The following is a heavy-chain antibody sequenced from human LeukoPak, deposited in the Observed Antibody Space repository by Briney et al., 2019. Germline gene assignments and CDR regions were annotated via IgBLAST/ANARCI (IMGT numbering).Heavy chain of an antibody. V-gene: IGHV4-34*01. CDR3: ARASATYYYDSSGFNWFDP. CDR2: INHSGST. J-gene: IGHJ5*02. D-gene: IGHD3-22*01. CDR1: GGSFSGYY. Sequence: SETLSLTCAVYGGSFSGYYWSWIRQPPGKGLEWIGEINHSGSTNHNPSLKSRVTISVDTSKNQFSLKLSSVTAADTAVYYCARASATYYYDSSGFNWFDPWGQGTLVTVSS.